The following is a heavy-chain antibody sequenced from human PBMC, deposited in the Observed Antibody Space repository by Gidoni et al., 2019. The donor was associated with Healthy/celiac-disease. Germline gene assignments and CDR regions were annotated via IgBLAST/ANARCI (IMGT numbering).Heavy chain of an antibody. CDR3: ASAAGVVAAVFDY. J-gene: IGHJ4*02. D-gene: IGHD2-15*01. V-gene: IGHV3-30*04. Sequence: QVQPVESGGGVVPPGRSLSLSCAASGFTFSSYAMHWVRQAPGKGLEWVAVISYDGSNKYYADSVKGRFTISRDNSKNTRYLQMNSLRAEDTAVYYCASAAGVVAAVFDYWGQGTLVTVSS. CDR1: GFTFSSYA. CDR2: ISYDGSNK.